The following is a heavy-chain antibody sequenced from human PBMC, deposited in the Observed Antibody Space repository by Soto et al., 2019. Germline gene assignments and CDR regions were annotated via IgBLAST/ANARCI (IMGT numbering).Heavy chain of an antibody. J-gene: IGHJ4*02. Sequence: GGSLRLSCAASGFTFSSYAMSWVRQAPGKGLEWVSAISGSGGSTYYADSVKGRFTISRDNSKNTLYLQMNSLGAEDTAVYYCAKVPYDSSGYYYEFDFWGQGTLVTVSS. CDR3: AKVPYDSSGYYYEFDF. CDR2: ISGSGGST. CDR1: GFTFSSYA. V-gene: IGHV3-23*01. D-gene: IGHD3-22*01.